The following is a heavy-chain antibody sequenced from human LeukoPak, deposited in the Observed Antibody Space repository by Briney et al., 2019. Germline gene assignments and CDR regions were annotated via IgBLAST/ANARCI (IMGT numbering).Heavy chain of an antibody. D-gene: IGHD3-3*01. CDR1: GGSFSGYY. V-gene: IGHV4-34*01. Sequence: SETLSLTCAVYGGSFSGYYWSWIRQPPGKGLEWIGEINHSGSTNYNPSLKSRVTISVDTSKNQFSLKLSSVTAADTAVYYCAGFRYDFWSGYLYFDYWGQGTLVTVSS. CDR3: AGFRYDFWSGYLYFDY. J-gene: IGHJ4*02. CDR2: INHSGST.